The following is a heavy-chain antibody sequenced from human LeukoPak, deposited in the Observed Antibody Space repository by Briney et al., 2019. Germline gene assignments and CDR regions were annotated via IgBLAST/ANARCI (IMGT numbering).Heavy chain of an antibody. D-gene: IGHD2-2*01. CDR1: GFTFSSYA. CDR3: ARRYCSSTSFVFDY. V-gene: IGHV3-23*01. Sequence: SGGSLRLPCAASGFTFSSYAMSWVRQAPGKGLEWVSAISGSGGSTYYADSVKGRFTISRDNSKNTLYLQMNSLRAEYTAVYYCARRYCSSTSFVFDYWGQGTLVTVSS. CDR2: ISGSGGST. J-gene: IGHJ4*02.